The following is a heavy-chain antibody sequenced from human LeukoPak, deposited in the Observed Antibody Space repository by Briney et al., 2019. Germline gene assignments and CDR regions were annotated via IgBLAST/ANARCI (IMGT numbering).Heavy chain of an antibody. Sequence: GGSLRPSCAASGFTFSSYSMNWVRQAPGKGLEWVSYISSSSTIYYADSVKGGFTISRDNAKNSLYLQMNSLRAEDTAVYYCARDSRGSGSQGLFDYWGQGTLVTVSS. D-gene: IGHD3-10*01. J-gene: IGHJ4*02. CDR2: ISSSSTI. CDR1: GFTFSSYS. CDR3: ARDSRGSGSQGLFDY. V-gene: IGHV3-48*01.